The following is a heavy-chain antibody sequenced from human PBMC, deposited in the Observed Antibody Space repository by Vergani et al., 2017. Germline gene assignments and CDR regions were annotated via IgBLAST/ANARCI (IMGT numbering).Heavy chain of an antibody. V-gene: IGHV4-39*01. CDR3: VRHSTVEWLVKLGWIDP. Sequence: QLQLQESGPGLVKPSATLSLTCSVSGASIRSSNYYWGWIRQPPGKGLEWIASIYYSGSTYYNPSLKSRVTITVDTSKNQFSLKLSSGTAADTAVYFCVRHSTVEWLVKLGWIDPWGQGILVTVSS. D-gene: IGHD6-19*01. CDR2: IYYSGST. CDR1: GASIRSSNYY. J-gene: IGHJ5*02.